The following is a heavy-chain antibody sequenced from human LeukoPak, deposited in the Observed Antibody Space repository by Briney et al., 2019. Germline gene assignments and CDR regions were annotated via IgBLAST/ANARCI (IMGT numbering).Heavy chain of an antibody. D-gene: IGHD3-3*01. CDR2: INHSGSP. CDR3: GSRRTAMFGVIKGPIDY. J-gene: IGHJ4*02. CDR1: GGSISSGSYY. Sequence: SQTLSLTCTVSGGSISSGSYYWTWIRQPPGKELEWIGEINHSGSPNNNPSLKSRVSISFDTSKNQFSLKLTSVTAADTAVYYCGSRRTAMFGVIKGPIDYWGQGTLVTVSS. V-gene: IGHV4-39*07.